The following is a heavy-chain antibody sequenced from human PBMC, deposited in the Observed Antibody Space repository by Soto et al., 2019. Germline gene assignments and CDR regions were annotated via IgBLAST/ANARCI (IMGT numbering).Heavy chain of an antibody. J-gene: IGHJ3*02. CDR3: AKDAVSYNGIYDPFDI. CDR1: GFTLSNYA. D-gene: IGHD1-1*01. CDR2: IDGDGSA. Sequence: EVQLLESGGGLVQPGGSLRLSCVASGFTLSNYAMSWVRQAPGKGLEWVSVIDGDGSAKFADSVQGRLTVSRDNSKNTLYLQMDSVRAEDTAIYYCAKDAVSYNGIYDPFDIWGRGTMVTVSS. V-gene: IGHV3-23*01.